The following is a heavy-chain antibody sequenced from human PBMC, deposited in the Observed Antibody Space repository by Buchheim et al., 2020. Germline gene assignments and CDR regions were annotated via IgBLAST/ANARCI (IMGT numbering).Heavy chain of an antibody. Sequence: EVQLVESGGGLVKPGGSLRLSCAASGFTFSSYSMNWVRQAPGKGLEWVSSISSSSSYIYYADSVKGRFTISRDNAKNSLYLQMNSLRAEETAVYYCARDMLPGIAVAGTSITDYWGQGTL. CDR3: ARDMLPGIAVAGTSITDY. CDR2: ISSSSSYI. J-gene: IGHJ4*02. V-gene: IGHV3-21*01. CDR1: GFTFSSYS. D-gene: IGHD6-19*01.